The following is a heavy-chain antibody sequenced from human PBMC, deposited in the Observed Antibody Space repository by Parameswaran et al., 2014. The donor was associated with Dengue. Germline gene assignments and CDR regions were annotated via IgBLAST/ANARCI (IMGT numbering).Heavy chain of an antibody. Sequence: WIRQPPGKGLEWIGSIYYSGSTYYNPSLKSRVTISVDTSKNQFSLKLSSVTAADTAVYYCARHGDSSGYYYPDYWGQGTLVTVSS. CDR2: IYYSGST. CDR3: ARHGDSSGYYYPDY. V-gene: IGHV4-39*01. D-gene: IGHD3-22*01. J-gene: IGHJ4*02.